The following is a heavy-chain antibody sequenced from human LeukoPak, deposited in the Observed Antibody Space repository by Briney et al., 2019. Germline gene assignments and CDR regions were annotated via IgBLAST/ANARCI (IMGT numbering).Heavy chain of an antibody. CDR3: ARDDYGDYNDAFDI. J-gene: IGHJ3*02. V-gene: IGHV4-59*01. CDR2: IYYSGST. Sequence: SETLSLTCTVSGGSISSYYWSWIRQPPGKGLEWIGYIYYSGSTNYNPSLKSRVTISVDTSKNQFSLKLSSVTAADTAVYYCARDDYGDYNDAFDIWGQGTMVTVSS. D-gene: IGHD4-17*01. CDR1: GGSISSYY.